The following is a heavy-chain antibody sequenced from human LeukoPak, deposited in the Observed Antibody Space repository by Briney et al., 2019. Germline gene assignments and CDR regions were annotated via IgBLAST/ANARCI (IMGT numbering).Heavy chain of an antibody. CDR1: GGSFSGYY. CDR3: ARGYGYKDY. Sequence: SETLSLTCAVYGGSFSGYYWSWIRQPPGKGLEWIGEINHSGSTNYNPSLKSRVTISVDTSKNQFSLKLSSVTAADTAVYYCARGYGYKDYWSQGTLVTVSS. CDR2: INHSGST. J-gene: IGHJ4*02. D-gene: IGHD5-18*01. V-gene: IGHV4-34*01.